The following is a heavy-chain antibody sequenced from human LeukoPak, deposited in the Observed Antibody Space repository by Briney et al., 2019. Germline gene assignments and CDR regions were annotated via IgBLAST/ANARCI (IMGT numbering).Heavy chain of an antibody. J-gene: IGHJ3*02. D-gene: IGHD6-6*01. Sequence: GGSLRLSCAASGFTFSSYAMSWVRQAPGKGLEWVSAISGSGGSTYYADSVKGRFTISRDNAKNSLYLQMNSLRAEDTSVYYCAAFEFSISFPLGAFDIWGQGTMVTVSS. CDR1: GFTFSSYA. CDR2: ISGSGGST. CDR3: AAFEFSISFPLGAFDI. V-gene: IGHV3-23*01.